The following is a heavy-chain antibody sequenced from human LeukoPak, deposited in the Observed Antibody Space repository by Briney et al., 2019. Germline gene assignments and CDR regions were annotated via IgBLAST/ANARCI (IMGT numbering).Heavy chain of an antibody. J-gene: IGHJ5*02. CDR3: ARMLGGRSLVTARHPRSYWFDP. Sequence: PSETLSLTCTVSGGSISSSIYFWVWIRQPPGKGLEWIGSIHYSGSTYHDPSLRSRVTVSLDTYKNEFSLKLSSVTAADTAVYFCARMLGGRSLVTARHPRSYWFDPWGQGTLVTVSS. CDR1: GGSISSSIYF. CDR2: IHYSGST. D-gene: IGHD3-10*02. V-gene: IGHV4-39*01.